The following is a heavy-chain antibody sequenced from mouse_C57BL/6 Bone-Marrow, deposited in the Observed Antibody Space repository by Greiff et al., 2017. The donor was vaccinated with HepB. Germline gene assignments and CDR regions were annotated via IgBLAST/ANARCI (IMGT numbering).Heavy chain of an antibody. Sequence: QVQLQQSGAELVRPGTSVKMSCKASGYTFTNYWIGWAKQRPGHGLEWIGDIYPGGGYTNYNEKFKGKATLTADKSSSTAYMQFSSLTSEDSAIYYCARRGIYWYFDVWGTGTTVTVSS. V-gene: IGHV1-63*01. CDR2: IYPGGGYT. CDR1: GYTFTNYW. D-gene: IGHD1-1*01. J-gene: IGHJ1*03. CDR3: ARRGIYWYFDV.